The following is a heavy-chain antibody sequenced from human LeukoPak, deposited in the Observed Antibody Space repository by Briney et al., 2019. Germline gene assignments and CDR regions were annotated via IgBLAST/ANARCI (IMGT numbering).Heavy chain of an antibody. CDR1: GNSISSYY. CDR3: ATDGSGTGWYAGDF. D-gene: IGHD6-19*01. V-gene: IGHV4-59*01. CDR2: IYYNGNT. Sequence: PSETLSLTCTVSGNSISSYYWSWIRQPPGKGLEWIGYIYYNGNTNYNPSLKSRVTISVDTSKNQFSLKLGSVTAADTAVYYCATDGSGTGWYAGDFWGQGTLVTVSS. J-gene: IGHJ4*02.